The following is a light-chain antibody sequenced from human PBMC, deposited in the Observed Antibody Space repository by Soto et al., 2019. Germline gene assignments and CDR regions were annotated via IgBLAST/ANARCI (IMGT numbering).Light chain of an antibody. Sequence: EMVLTQSPATLSVSPGGRATLSCRASQSVSTNLAWYQQKPGQAPRLLIYDASTRATAIPARFSGSGSGTEFALTISSLQSEDYAVAYCQHQNTWPAVYTFGQGTKLEIK. CDR1: QSVSTN. J-gene: IGKJ2*01. CDR2: DAS. CDR3: QHQNTWPAVYT. V-gene: IGKV3D-15*01.